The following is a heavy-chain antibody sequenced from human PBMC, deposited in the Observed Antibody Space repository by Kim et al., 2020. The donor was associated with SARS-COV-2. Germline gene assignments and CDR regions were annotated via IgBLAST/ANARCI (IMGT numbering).Heavy chain of an antibody. Sequence: SVKVSCKASGGTFSSYAISWVRQAPGQGLEWMGGIIPIFGTANYAQKFQGRVTITADESTSTAYMELSSLRSEDTAVYYCARREVYCGGDCYSSFDYWGPGAPFTVSS. CDR1: GGTFSSYA. CDR3: ARREVYCGGDCYSSFDY. D-gene: IGHD2-21*02. V-gene: IGHV1-69*13. CDR2: IIPIFGTA. J-gene: IGHJ4*02.